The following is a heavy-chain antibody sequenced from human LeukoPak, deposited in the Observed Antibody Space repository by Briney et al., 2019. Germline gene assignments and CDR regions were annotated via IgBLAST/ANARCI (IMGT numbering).Heavy chain of an antibody. Sequence: PGGSLRLSCAASGFTFSSYEMNWVRQAPGKGLEWVSYISSSGSTIYYADSVKGRFTISRDNAKNSLYLQMNSLRAEDTAVYYCARVAMDPGAYWGQGTLVTVSS. CDR1: GFTFSSYE. J-gene: IGHJ4*02. D-gene: IGHD6-19*01. CDR3: ARVAMDPGAY. CDR2: ISSSGSTI. V-gene: IGHV3-48*03.